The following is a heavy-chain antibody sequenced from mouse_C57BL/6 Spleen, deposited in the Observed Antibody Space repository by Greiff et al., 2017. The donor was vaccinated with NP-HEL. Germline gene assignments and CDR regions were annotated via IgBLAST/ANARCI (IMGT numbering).Heavy chain of an antibody. V-gene: IGHV5-12*01. Sequence: DVHLVESGGGLVQPGGSLKLSCAASGFTFSDYYMYWVRQTPEKRLEWVAYISNGGGSTYYPDTVKGRFTISRDNAKNTLYLQMSRLKSEDTAMYYCARDDYDDAMDYWGQGTSVTVSS. CDR1: GFTFSDYY. CDR2: ISNGGGST. CDR3: ARDDYDDAMDY. D-gene: IGHD2-4*01. J-gene: IGHJ4*01.